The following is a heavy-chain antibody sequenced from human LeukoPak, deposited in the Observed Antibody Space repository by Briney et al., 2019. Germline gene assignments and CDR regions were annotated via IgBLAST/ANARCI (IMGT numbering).Heavy chain of an antibody. V-gene: IGHV1-69*04. CDR3: ARALTGAFDY. CDR2: IIPILGIA. Sequence: SVKVSCKASGGTFSSYAISWVRQAPGQGLEWMGRIIPILGIANYAQKFQGRVTMTTDTSTSTAYMELRSLRSDDTAVYYCARALTGAFDYWGQGTLVTVSS. J-gene: IGHJ4*02. CDR1: GGTFSSYA.